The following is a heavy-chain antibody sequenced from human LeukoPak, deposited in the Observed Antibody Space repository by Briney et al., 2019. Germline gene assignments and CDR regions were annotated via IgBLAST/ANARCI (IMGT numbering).Heavy chain of an antibody. CDR1: GGSISSYY. Sequence: SETLSLTCTVSGGSISSYYLSWIRQPAGKGLEWIGCIYTSGSTSYNPSLTSRVTLSVDTSKNQFSLKLNSVTAADTAVYYCARVRSAAATGFHFDYWGQGTLLTVSS. CDR3: ARVRSAAATGFHFDY. CDR2: IYTSGST. V-gene: IGHV4-4*07. J-gene: IGHJ4*02. D-gene: IGHD6-13*01.